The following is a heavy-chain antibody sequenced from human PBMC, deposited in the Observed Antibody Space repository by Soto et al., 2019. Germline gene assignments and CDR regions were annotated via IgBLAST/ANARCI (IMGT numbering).Heavy chain of an antibody. CDR3: AKIAMAGPFDY. Sequence: SETLSLTCAVSGASISSSNSWNWVRQPPGKGLEWIGEIFQSGSTNYNPSLKSRVTISMDKPKNQFSLKLNSVTAADTAMYYCAKIAMAGPFDYWGQGILVT. V-gene: IGHV4-4*02. J-gene: IGHJ4*02. D-gene: IGHD6-19*01. CDR1: GASISSSNS. CDR2: IFQSGST.